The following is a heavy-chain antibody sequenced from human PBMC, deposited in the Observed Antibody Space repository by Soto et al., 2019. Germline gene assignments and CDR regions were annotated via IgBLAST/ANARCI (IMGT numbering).Heavy chain of an antibody. D-gene: IGHD5-12*01. CDR2: IDPSDSYT. Sequence: GESLKISCKGSGYSFTSYWISWVRQMPGKDLEWVGRIDPSDSYTNYSPSFQGHVTISADKSISTAYLQWSSLKASDTAMYYCARLAMAARRGYYGMDVWGQGTTVTVSS. J-gene: IGHJ6*02. CDR1: GYSFTSYW. CDR3: ARLAMAARRGYYGMDV. V-gene: IGHV5-10-1*01.